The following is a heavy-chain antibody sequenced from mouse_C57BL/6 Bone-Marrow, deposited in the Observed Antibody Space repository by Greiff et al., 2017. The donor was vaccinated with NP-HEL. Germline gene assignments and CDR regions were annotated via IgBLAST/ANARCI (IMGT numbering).Heavy chain of an antibody. CDR1: GYTFTSYW. J-gene: IGHJ1*03. D-gene: IGHD1-1*01. CDR2: IYPGSGST. Sequence: QVQLQQPGAELVKPGASVKMSCKASGYTFTSYWITWVKQRPGQGLEWIGDIYPGSGSTNYNEKFKSKATLTVDTSSSTAYMQLSSLTSEDSAVYYCARSRVGAPGYWYFDVWGTGTTVTVSS. V-gene: IGHV1-55*01. CDR3: ARSRVGAPGYWYFDV.